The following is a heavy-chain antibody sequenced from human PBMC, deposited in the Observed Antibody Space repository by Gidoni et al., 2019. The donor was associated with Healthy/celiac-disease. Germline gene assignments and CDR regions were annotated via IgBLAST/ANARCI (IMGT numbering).Heavy chain of an antibody. D-gene: IGHD3-10*02. Sequence: EVQLVESGGGLVQPGGSLRLSCAASGFTFSSYWMHWFRQAPGKGLVWVSRINSDGSSTSYADAVKGRFTISRDNAKNTLYLQMNSLRAEDTAVYYCARVCLGLTYAFDIWGQGTMVTVSS. CDR3: ARVCLGLTYAFDI. J-gene: IGHJ3*02. CDR2: INSDGSST. CDR1: GFTFSSYW. V-gene: IGHV3-74*01.